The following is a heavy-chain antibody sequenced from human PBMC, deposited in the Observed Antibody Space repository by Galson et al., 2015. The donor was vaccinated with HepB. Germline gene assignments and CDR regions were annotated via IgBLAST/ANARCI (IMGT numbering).Heavy chain of an antibody. J-gene: IGHJ2*01. V-gene: IGHV3-48*03. Sequence: SLRLSCAASGFTFTRHNMNRVRQAPGKGLEWISYISSSGGTIYYTDSVKGRLTISRDNAKNSLYLQMNSLRAEDTALYYCARAAAGTGWFFDLWGRGTQVTVSA. CDR1: GFTFTRHN. CDR2: ISSSGGTI. CDR3: ARAAAGTGWFFDL. D-gene: IGHD6-13*01.